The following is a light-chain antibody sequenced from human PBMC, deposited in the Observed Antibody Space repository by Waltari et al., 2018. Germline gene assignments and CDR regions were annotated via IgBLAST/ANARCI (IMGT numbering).Light chain of an antibody. J-gene: IGKJ1*01. V-gene: IGKV2-28*01. CDR1: QSLLHSLGNTD. CDR2: VGS. Sequence: DIVMTKSPLSLSVTPGEPASISCRSSQSLLHSLGNTDLDWYLQSPGQAPQRLIYVGSIRASGVPDRFSGSGSGTDFTLKISRVEAEDVGIYYCMLALQTPWTFGQGTKVEIK. CDR3: MLALQTPWT.